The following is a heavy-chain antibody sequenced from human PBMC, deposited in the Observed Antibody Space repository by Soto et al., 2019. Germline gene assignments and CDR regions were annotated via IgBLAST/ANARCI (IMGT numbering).Heavy chain of an antibody. J-gene: IGHJ3*02. CDR3: ARGLIKLEGGAFDI. CDR1: GFTFSTPV. CDR2: ISSDETNE. Sequence: GGSLRLSCAASGFTFSTPVIHWVRQAPGKGLEWVAVISSDETNEDYADSVRGRFTISRDNSKNTLYLQMNSLRAEDTAVYYCARGLIKLEGGAFDIWGQGTMVTVSS. D-gene: IGHD3-16*01. V-gene: IGHV3-33*01.